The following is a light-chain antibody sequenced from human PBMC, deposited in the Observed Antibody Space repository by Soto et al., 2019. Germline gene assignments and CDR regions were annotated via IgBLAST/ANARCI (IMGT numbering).Light chain of an antibody. Sequence: ENLLTQSPGTLSLSPGEGATLSCRASRGVSANYLAWYQQKPGQAPTLLIYGASIRAAGIPDRFSGSGSGTDFPLTIRRLAHGDFAMNNCQQYGSAPRTLGQGTKVEI. J-gene: IGKJ1*01. CDR3: QQYGSAPRT. CDR1: RGVSANY. CDR2: GAS. V-gene: IGKV3-20*01.